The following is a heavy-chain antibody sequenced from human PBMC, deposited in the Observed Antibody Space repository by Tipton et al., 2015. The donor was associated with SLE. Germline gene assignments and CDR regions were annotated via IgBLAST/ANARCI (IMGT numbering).Heavy chain of an antibody. CDR3: ARGRDTVDAFDL. V-gene: IGHV3-66*02. CDR1: GFTVRSKY. CDR2: IYSGGST. Sequence: SLRLSCVASGFTVRSKYMSWVRQAPGTGLEWVSFIYSGGSTYYADFVKGRFAISRDNSKNTLYLQMSSLRPEDSAVYYCARGRDTVDAFDLWGQGTMVTVSS. J-gene: IGHJ3*01.